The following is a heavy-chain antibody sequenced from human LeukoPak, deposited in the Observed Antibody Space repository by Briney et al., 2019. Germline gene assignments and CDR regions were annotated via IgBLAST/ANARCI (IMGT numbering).Heavy chain of an antibody. D-gene: IGHD2-8*02. J-gene: IGHJ3*02. CDR2: IYYTGTT. CDR1: GGPINNCY. V-gene: IGHV4-59*01. Sequence: SETLSLTCTVSGGPINNCYWSWIRQPPGKGLEWIGYIYYTGTTKTNPSLKSRVTISVDTSKNQFSLKLSSVTAADTAVYYCARSFRVVYEDAFDIWGQGTMVTVSS. CDR3: ARSFRVVYEDAFDI.